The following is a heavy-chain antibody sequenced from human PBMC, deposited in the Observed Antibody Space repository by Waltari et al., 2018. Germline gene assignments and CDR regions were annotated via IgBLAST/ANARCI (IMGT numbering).Heavy chain of an antibody. CDR3: AKDQSSSYYYYYGMDV. J-gene: IGHJ6*02. CDR1: GFTFSSNG. CDR2: IRYDGSNK. D-gene: IGHD6-6*01. Sequence: QVQLVESGGGVVQPGGSLRLSCAASGFTFSSNGMHWVRKAPGKGLEWVAFIRYDGSNKYYADSVKGRFTISRDNSKNTLYLQMNSLRAEDTAVYYCAKDQSSSYYYYYGMDVWGQGTTVTVSS. V-gene: IGHV3-30*02.